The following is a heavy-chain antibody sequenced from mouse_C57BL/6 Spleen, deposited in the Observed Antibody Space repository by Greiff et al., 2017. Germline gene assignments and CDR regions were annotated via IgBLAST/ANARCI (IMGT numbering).Heavy chain of an antibody. V-gene: IGHV6-3*01. D-gene: IGHD1-1*01. CDR3: TDYYGGFDY. Sequence: EVKVEESGGGLVQPGGSMKLSCVASGFTFSNYWMNWVRQSPEQGLEWVAQIRMKSDNYATHYAESVKGRFTISRDDSKSSVYLQMNNLRAEDTGIYYCTDYYGGFDYWGQGTTLTVSS. CDR2: IRMKSDNYAT. J-gene: IGHJ2*01. CDR1: GFTFSNYW.